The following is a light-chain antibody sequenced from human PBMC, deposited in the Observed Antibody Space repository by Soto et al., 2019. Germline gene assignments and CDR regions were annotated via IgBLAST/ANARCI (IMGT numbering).Light chain of an antibody. CDR2: SNN. CDR1: SSNIGAAYD. CDR3: QSYESSLSGWI. Sequence: QAVVTQPPSVSGAPGQRVTISCTGTSSNIGAAYDVRWYQQLPGTAPKILIYSNNKRPSGVSDRFSGSRSGTSASLAITGLQAEDEADYYCQSYESSLSGWIFGGGTKLTVL. V-gene: IGLV1-40*01. J-gene: IGLJ2*01.